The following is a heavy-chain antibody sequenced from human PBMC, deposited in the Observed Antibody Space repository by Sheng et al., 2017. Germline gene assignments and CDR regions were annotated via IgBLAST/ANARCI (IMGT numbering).Heavy chain of an antibody. V-gene: IGHV1-46*01. CDR3: ARDLGGSYNDF. J-gene: IGHJ4*02. CDR1: GYTFTTYY. Sequence: QVQLVQSGAEVKKPGASVKVSCKASGYTFTTYYIHWVRQAPGQGLEWVGIINPSGGGTTYAQKFQGRVTMTRDTSTSTVYMELSSLRYEDTAVYYCARDLGGSYNDFWGQGTLGHRLL. CDR2: INPSGGGT. D-gene: IGHD1-26*01.